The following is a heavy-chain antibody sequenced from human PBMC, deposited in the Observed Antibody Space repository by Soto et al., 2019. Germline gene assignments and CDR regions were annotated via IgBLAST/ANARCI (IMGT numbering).Heavy chain of an antibody. CDR2: PRPKPQGYRT. J-gene: IGHJ4*02. Sequence: PGGSLRLSCAGSGFTLSDHYIDWVRPPPPNPPPPPPPPRPKPQGYRTPYAASVKGRFTTSRDESKNSVYLQMNSLKTKDTAVYYCVRTTYFSDSSGYTRCFDYWGQGTLVTVSS. V-gene: IGHV3-72*01. D-gene: IGHD3-22*01. CDR3: VRTTYFSDSSGYTRCFDY. CDR1: GFTLSDHY.